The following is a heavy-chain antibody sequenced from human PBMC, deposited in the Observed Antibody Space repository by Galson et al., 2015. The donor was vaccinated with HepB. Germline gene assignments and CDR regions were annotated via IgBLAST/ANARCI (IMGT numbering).Heavy chain of an antibody. CDR1: GLTVSNNY. D-gene: IGHD4-17*01. V-gene: IGHV3-53*01. J-gene: IGHJ4*02. Sequence: SLRLSCAASGLTVSNNYMTWVRQAPGKGLEWVSVIYSGGGAYYADSVKGRFTISRDNSKNTLYLQMNSLRADDTAVYYCAREKVTTFDYWGQGTLVTVSS. CDR2: IYSGGGA. CDR3: AREKVTTFDY.